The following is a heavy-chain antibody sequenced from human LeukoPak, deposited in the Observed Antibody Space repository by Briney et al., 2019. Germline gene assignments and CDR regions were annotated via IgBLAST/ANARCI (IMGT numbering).Heavy chain of an antibody. Sequence: SETLSLTCTVSGGSISSYYWSWIRQPPGKGLEWIGYIYYSGSTNYNPSLKSRVTISVDTSKNQFSLKLSSVTAADTAVYYCVRDVGTSDAFDIWGQGTMVIVSS. CDR2: IYYSGST. D-gene: IGHD1-1*01. J-gene: IGHJ3*02. CDR1: GGSISSYY. CDR3: VRDVGTSDAFDI. V-gene: IGHV4-59*01.